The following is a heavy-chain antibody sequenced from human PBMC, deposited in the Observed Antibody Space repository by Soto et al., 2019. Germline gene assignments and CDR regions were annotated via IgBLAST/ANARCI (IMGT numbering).Heavy chain of an antibody. CDR1: GYSFTSYW. CDR2: IYPGDSDT. D-gene: IGHD3-22*01. J-gene: IGHJ6*02. CDR3: ARLVSPVHYDSSGHTPNYYYYGMDV. Sequence: PGESLKISCKGSGYSFTSYWIGWVRQMPGKGLEWMGIIYPGDSDTRYSPSFQGQVTIPADKSISTAYLQWSSLKASDTAMYYCARLVSPVHYDSSGHTPNYYYYGMDVWGQGTTVTVSS. V-gene: IGHV5-51*01.